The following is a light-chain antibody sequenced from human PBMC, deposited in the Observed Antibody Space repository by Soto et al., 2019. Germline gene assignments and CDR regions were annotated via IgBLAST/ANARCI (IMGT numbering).Light chain of an antibody. Sequence: DIQMTQSPSTLSGSVGDRVTITCRASQTISSWLAWYQQKPGKAPKLLLYGASSLQGGVPSRFSGSGSGSDFTLSISSLQPEDFATYYCQQTYSPPSSTFGQGTRLDIK. CDR2: GAS. CDR3: QQTYSPPSST. CDR1: QTISSW. V-gene: IGKV1-39*01. J-gene: IGKJ5*01.